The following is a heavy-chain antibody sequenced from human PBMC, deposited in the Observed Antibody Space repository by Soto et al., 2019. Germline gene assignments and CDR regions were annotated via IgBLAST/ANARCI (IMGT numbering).Heavy chain of an antibody. CDR3: ALINPHTSGYTLF. V-gene: IGHV1-2*02. CDR2: INPNNGAT. CDR1: GYIFPGNY. Sequence: ASVKVSCKASGYIFPGNYMHWVRQAPGQGLEYMGWINPNNGATNYAQNFQGRVTMTWDTSISTAYMEVRRLRSDDKAVYYCALINPHTSGYTLFWCQATLVTVSS. J-gene: IGHJ4*02. D-gene: IGHD3-22*01.